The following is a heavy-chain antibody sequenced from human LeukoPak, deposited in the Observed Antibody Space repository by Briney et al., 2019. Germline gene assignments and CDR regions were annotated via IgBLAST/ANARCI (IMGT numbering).Heavy chain of an antibody. CDR3: ARDLYYYDSSGLLDAFDI. D-gene: IGHD3-22*01. CDR2: IYTSGST. Sequence: PSETLSLTCTVSGGSISSYYWSWIRQPAGKGLEWIGRIYTSGSTNYNPSLKSRVTMSVDTSKNQFSLKLSSVTAADTAVYYCARDLYYYDSSGLLDAFDIWGQGTMVTVSS. V-gene: IGHV4-4*07. CDR1: GGSISSYY. J-gene: IGHJ3*02.